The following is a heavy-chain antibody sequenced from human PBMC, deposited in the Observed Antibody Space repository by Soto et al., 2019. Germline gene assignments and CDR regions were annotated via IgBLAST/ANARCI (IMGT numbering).Heavy chain of an antibody. CDR2: IDWDGDK. CDR1: GFSLRTRGMR. CDR3: AGAAMVRLKYFDY. D-gene: IGHD3-10*01. J-gene: IGHJ4*02. Sequence: SGPTLVNPTQTLTLTCTFSGFSLRTRGMRVSWLRQPPGKALEWPARIDWDGDKFYGPSLKTRLTISKNTSKNQVVLTMTNLYHADTSTYYCAGAAMVRLKYFDYWGQGVLVTVSS. V-gene: IGHV2-70*04.